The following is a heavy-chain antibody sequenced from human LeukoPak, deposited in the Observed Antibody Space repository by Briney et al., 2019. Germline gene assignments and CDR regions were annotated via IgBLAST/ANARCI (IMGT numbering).Heavy chain of an antibody. CDR3: ARDGYNSMFDY. V-gene: IGHV4-59*11. Sequence: KPSETLSLTCTVSGGSISSHYWSWIRQPPGKGLEWIGYIYYSGSTNYNPSLKSRVTISVDTSKNQFPLKLSSVTAADTAVYYCARDGYNSMFDYWGQGTLVTVSS. CDR1: GGSISSHY. J-gene: IGHJ4*02. D-gene: IGHD5-24*01. CDR2: IYYSGST.